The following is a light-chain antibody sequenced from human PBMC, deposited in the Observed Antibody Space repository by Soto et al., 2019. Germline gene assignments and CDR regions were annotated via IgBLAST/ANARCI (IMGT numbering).Light chain of an antibody. J-gene: IGKJ1*01. CDR1: QGISSY. Sequence: DIQLTQSPSFLSASVGDRVTITCRASQGISSYLAWYQQKPGKAPKLLIYAASTLQSGVPSRFSGSGSGTEFTLTISSLQPEDFATYCCQQLNSYPRTFGQGTKV. V-gene: IGKV1-9*01. CDR3: QQLNSYPRT. CDR2: AAS.